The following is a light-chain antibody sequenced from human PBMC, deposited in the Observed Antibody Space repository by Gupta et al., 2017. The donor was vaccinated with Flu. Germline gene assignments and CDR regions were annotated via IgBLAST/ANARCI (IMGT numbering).Light chain of an antibody. V-gene: IGKV3-20*01. Sequence: GTLFSSPGQRVTLSCRASQTIRNINLAWYLHKPGQAPRLLIYAASSRATGIPDRFSGGGSGTDFSLTITRLEPEDFAVYCCQHEDYSLFTFGHGTMMDI. CDR2: AAS. CDR3: QHEDYSLFT. J-gene: IGKJ3*01. CDR1: QTIRNIN.